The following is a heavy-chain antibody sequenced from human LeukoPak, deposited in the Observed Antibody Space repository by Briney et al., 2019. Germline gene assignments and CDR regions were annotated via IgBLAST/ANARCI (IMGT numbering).Heavy chain of an antibody. D-gene: IGHD3-22*01. V-gene: IGHV4-59*01. CDR1: GGSISSYY. CDR2: IYYSGST. Sequence: SETLSLTCTVSGGSISSYYWSWIRQPPGKGLEWIGYIYYSGSTNYNPSLKSRVTISVDTSKNQFSLKLSSVTAADTAVYYCARDHYYDGSGYYYYYGMDVWGQGTTVTVSS. CDR3: ARDHYYDGSGYYYYYGMDV. J-gene: IGHJ6*02.